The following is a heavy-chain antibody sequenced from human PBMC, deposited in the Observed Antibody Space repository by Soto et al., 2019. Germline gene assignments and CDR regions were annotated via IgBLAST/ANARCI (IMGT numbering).Heavy chain of an antibody. CDR3: ARLGSSSSVGY. CDR1: GGSISNYY. CDR2: IYYSGST. Sequence: QVQLQESGPGLVKPSETLSLTCTVSGGSISNYYWTWIRQPPGKGLEWIGYIYYSGSTNYNPSLKSRVTISVDTSKNQFSLKLSSVTAADTAVYDCARLGSSSSVGYWGQGTLVTVSS. D-gene: IGHD6-13*01. V-gene: IGHV4-59*08. J-gene: IGHJ4*02.